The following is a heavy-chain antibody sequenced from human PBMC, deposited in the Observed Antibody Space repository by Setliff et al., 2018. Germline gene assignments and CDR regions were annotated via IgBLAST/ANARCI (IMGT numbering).Heavy chain of an antibody. J-gene: IGHJ4*02. CDR3: ARGRNVAARLLDS. CDR2: INHSGSS. Sequence: SETLSLTCGASGGTFSDYFWTWIRQSPGKGLEWIGEINHSGSSNYNPSLKSRATISIDTSNNQFSLKVTSVTAADTGIYYCARGRNVAARLLDSWGQGARVTVSS. V-gene: IGHV4-34*08. D-gene: IGHD6-6*01. CDR1: GGTFSDYF.